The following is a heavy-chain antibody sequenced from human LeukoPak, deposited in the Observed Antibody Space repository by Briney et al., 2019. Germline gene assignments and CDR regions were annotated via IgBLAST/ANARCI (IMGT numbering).Heavy chain of an antibody. D-gene: IGHD6-19*01. CDR3: ARHEEEQWPADY. J-gene: IGHJ4*02. Sequence: PSETLSLTCAVYGGSFSGYYWSWIRQPPGKGLEWIGSIHYSGSTYYNPSLKSRVTISVDTSKNQFSLKLSSVTAADTAVYYCARHEEEQWPADYWGQGTLVTVSS. CDR1: GGSFSGYY. V-gene: IGHV4-34*01. CDR2: IHYSGST.